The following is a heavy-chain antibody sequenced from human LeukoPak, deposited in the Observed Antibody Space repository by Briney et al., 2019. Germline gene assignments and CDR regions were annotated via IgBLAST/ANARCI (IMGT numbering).Heavy chain of an antibody. V-gene: IGHV3-23*01. D-gene: IGHD2-2*02. Sequence: GGSLRLSCAASGFTFSSYAMTWVRQAPGKGLEWVSGISGSGDGTYYADSVTGRFTISRDNSKNTLYLQMNSLRDEDTAVYYCAKGGALGYCGSTSCYNDLEYWGQGTQVTVSS. CDR1: GFTFSSYA. CDR3: AKGGALGYCGSTSCYNDLEY. CDR2: ISGSGDGT. J-gene: IGHJ4*02.